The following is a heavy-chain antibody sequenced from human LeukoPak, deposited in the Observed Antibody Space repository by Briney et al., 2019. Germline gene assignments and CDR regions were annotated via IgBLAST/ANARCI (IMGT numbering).Heavy chain of an antibody. CDR3: ARDHLNYDILTGRSYYYMDV. Sequence: SETLSLTCAVYGGSFSGYYWSWIRQPPGKGLEWLGEINHSGSTNYNPSLKSRVTISVDTSKNQFSLKLSSVTAADTAVYYCARDHLNYDILTGRSYYYMDVWGKGTTVTISS. CDR1: GGSFSGYY. D-gene: IGHD3-9*01. J-gene: IGHJ6*03. V-gene: IGHV4-34*01. CDR2: INHSGST.